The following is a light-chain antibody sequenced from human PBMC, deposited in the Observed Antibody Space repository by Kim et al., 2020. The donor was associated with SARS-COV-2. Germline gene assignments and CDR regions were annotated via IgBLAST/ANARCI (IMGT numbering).Light chain of an antibody. CDR2: SNS. V-gene: IGLV1-44*01. Sequence: GQTVHISCSGSNSNIGRHIVKWYQQIPGTAPKLLIHSNSQRPSGVPDRFSGSKSGTSASLAISGLHSEDAAGYYCAAWDDSLKGIMFGGGTKLTVL. CDR3: AAWDDSLKGIM. CDR1: NSNIGRHI. J-gene: IGLJ3*02.